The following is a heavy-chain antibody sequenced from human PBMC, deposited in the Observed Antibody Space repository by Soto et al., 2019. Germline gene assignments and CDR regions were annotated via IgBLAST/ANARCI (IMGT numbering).Heavy chain of an antibody. Sequence: PGESLKISCKGSGYSFTSYWIGWVRQMPGKGLEWMGIIYPGDSDTRYSPSFQGQVTISADKSISTAYLQWSSLKASDTAMYYCTALGYCSGGSRHWAFDIWGQGTMVTVSS. V-gene: IGHV5-51*01. CDR1: GYSFTSYW. CDR3: TALGYCSGGSRHWAFDI. J-gene: IGHJ3*02. D-gene: IGHD2-15*01. CDR2: IYPGDSDT.